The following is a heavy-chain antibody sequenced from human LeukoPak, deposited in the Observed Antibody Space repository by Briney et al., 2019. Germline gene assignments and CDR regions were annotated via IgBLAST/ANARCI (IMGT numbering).Heavy chain of an antibody. Sequence: ASVEVSCKASGGTFSSYAINWVRQAPGQGLEWMGGIIPIFGTPNYAQKFQGRVTIIANESTNTAYMELSSLRSEDTAVYYCARSKGDQWLVEEAWFDPWGQGTLVTVSS. D-gene: IGHD6-19*01. CDR1: GGTFSSYA. J-gene: IGHJ5*02. CDR3: ARSKGDQWLVEEAWFDP. V-gene: IGHV1-69*01. CDR2: IIPIFGTP.